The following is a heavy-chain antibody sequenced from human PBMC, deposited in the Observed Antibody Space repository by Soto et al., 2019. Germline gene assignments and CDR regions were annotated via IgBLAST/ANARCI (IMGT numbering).Heavy chain of an antibody. J-gene: IGHJ4*02. CDR3: ARVGYSGYDGRLFDY. V-gene: IGHV1-2*04. D-gene: IGHD5-12*01. Sequence: GASVQVSCKASVYTFTGYYMHWVRQAPGQGLEWMGWINPNSGGTNYAQKFQGWVTMTRDTSISTAYMELSRLRSDDTAVYYCARVGYSGYDGRLFDYWGQGTLVTVSS. CDR1: VYTFTGYY. CDR2: INPNSGGT.